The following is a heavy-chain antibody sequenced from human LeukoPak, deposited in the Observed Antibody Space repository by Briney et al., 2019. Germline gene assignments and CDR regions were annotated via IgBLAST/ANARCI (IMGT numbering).Heavy chain of an antibody. CDR2: IYYSGST. CDR1: GGSISSSSYY. V-gene: IGHV4-39*01. CDR3: ARRYYDSSAARD. J-gene: IGHJ4*02. D-gene: IGHD3-22*01. Sequence: SETLSLTCTVSGGSISSSSYYWGWIRQPPGKGLEWIGTIYYSGSTYYNPSLQSRVTISADTPKNQFSLKLSSVTAVDTAVYYCARRYYDSSAARDWGQGTLVTVSS.